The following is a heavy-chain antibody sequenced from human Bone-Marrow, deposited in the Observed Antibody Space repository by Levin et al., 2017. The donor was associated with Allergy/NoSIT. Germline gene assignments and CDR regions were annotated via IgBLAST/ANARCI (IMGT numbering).Heavy chain of an antibody. CDR1: GGSISRGGFF. CDR3: ARDAIGTAVDY. D-gene: IGHD2-2*02. V-gene: IGHV4-31*03. J-gene: IGHJ4*02. CDR2: IYQSGST. Sequence: SPTLSLPCTVSGGSISRGGFFWSWIRQHPGKGLEWIGYIYQSGSTYYNPSLKSRLTISRDTSKNQFSLNLSSVTAADTAVYFCARDAIGTAVDYWGEGTLVTVSS.